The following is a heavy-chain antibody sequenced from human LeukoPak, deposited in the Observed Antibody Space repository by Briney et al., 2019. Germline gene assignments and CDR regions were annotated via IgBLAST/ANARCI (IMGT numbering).Heavy chain of an antibody. CDR2: IYYSGST. CDR3: ARGKDYVWGSYRYRYNWFDP. D-gene: IGHD3-16*02. CDR1: GGSISSSSYY. Sequence: PSETLSLTCTVSGGSISSSSYYWGWIRQPPGKGLEWIGSIYYSGSTYYNPSLKSRVTISVDTSKNQFSLKLSSVTAADTAVYYCARGKDYVWGSYRYRYNWFDPWGQGTLVTVSS. J-gene: IGHJ5*02. V-gene: IGHV4-39*07.